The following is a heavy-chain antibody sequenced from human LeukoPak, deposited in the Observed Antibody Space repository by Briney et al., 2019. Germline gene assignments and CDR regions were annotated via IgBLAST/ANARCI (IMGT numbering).Heavy chain of an antibody. V-gene: IGHV1-69*05. CDR1: GGTFSSYA. CDR3: ARATVGRYSSGWYLYDY. J-gene: IGHJ4*02. Sequence: SVKVSCKASGGTFSSYAISWVRQAPGQGLEWMGGIIPIFGTANYAQKFQGRVTITTDESTSTAYMELSSLTSEDTAVYYCARATVGRYSSGWYLYDYWGQGTLVTVSS. CDR2: IIPIFGTA. D-gene: IGHD6-19*01.